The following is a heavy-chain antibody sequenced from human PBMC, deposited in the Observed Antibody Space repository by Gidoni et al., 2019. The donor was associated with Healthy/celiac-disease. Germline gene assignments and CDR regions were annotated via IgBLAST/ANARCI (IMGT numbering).Heavy chain of an antibody. CDR1: GFTFSSYA. V-gene: IGHV3-23*01. Sequence: EVQLLESGGGLVQPGGSLRLSCAASGFTFSSYAMTWVRQPPGKGLEWVSAISGSGGSTYYADSVKGRFTISRDNSKNTLYLQMNSLRAEDTAVYYCAKGARYSSTPFDYWGQGTLVTVSS. CDR2: ISGSGGST. J-gene: IGHJ4*02. D-gene: IGHD6-13*01. CDR3: AKGARYSSTPFDY.